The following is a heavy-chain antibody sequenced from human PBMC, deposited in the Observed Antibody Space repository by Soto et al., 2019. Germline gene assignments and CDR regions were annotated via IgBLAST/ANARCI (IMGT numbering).Heavy chain of an antibody. Sequence: GGSLRLSCAASGFTFSSYAMSWVRQTPGKGLEWVSGVLGGGGSTFYADSVKGRFTISRDNSKNTLYVQMNNLRAEDTAIYYCARKGPPRDAFDIWGQGTMVTVSS. J-gene: IGHJ3*02. CDR3: ARKGPPRDAFDI. V-gene: IGHV3-23*01. CDR1: GFTFSSYA. CDR2: VLGGGGST.